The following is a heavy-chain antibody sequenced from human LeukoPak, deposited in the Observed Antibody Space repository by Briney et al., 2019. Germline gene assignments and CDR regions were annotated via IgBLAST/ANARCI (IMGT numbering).Heavy chain of an antibody. CDR2: IYYSGST. V-gene: IGHV4-31*03. CDR1: GGSISSGGYY. CDR3: ARDKGEYKFSIVADGPFYYYYGMDV. Sequence: SETLSLTCTVSGGSISSGGYYWSWIRQHPGKGLEWIGNIYYSGSTYYNPSLKSRVTISVDTSKNQFSLKLSSVTAADTAVYYCARDKGEYKFSIVADGPFYYYYGMDVWGQGTTVTVSS. D-gene: IGHD6-13*01. J-gene: IGHJ6*02.